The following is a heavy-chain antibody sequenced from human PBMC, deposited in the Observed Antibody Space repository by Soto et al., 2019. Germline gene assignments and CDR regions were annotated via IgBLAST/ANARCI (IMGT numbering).Heavy chain of an antibody. CDR1: GGSISSGGYY. CDR3: ARAEGYYDSSGYLLNWFDP. V-gene: IGHV4-31*03. CDR2: IYYSGST. Sequence: SETLSLTCTVSGGSISSGGYYWSWIRQHPGKGLEWIGYIYYSGSTYYNPSLKSRVTISVDTSKNQFSLKLSSVTAADTAVYYCARAEGYYDSSGYLLNWFDPWGQGTLVTVSS. J-gene: IGHJ5*02. D-gene: IGHD3-22*01.